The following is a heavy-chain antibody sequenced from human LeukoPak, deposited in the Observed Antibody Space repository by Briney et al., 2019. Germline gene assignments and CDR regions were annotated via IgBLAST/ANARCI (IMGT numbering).Heavy chain of an antibody. CDR3: ARDQACIVVVVAAEFLDY. D-gene: IGHD2-15*01. CDR1: GYTFTSYG. J-gene: IGHJ4*02. Sequence: SVKVSCKASGYTFTSYGISWVRQAPGQGLEWMGWISAYNGNTNYAQKLQGRVTMTTDTSTSTAYMELRSLRSDDTAVYYCARDQACIVVVVAAEFLDYWGQGTLVTVSS. V-gene: IGHV1-18*01. CDR2: ISAYNGNT.